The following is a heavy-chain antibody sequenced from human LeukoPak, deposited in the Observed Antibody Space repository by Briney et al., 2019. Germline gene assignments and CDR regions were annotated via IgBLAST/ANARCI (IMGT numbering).Heavy chain of an antibody. CDR2: IYGDGSA. CDR3: ARGGVRACGSTRCRGAGIFDV. D-gene: IGHD2-2*01. CDR1: GGSINNYY. J-gene: IGHJ3*01. V-gene: IGHV4-4*09. Sequence: SETLSLTCTVSGGSINNYYWGWIRQPPGKGLECPGYIYGDGSAYYNPSLKSRVTVSLDKSNTQFSLRLASAPAADTAVYYCARGGVRACGSTRCRGAGIFDVWGHGAMVAVSS.